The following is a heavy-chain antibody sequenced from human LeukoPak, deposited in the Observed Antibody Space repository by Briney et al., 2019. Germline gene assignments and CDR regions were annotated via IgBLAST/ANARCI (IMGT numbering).Heavy chain of an antibody. J-gene: IGHJ4*02. CDR3: ARVRLIVGASYYFDY. CDR1: GYTFTGYY. Sequence: GASVKVSCKASGYTFTGYYMHWVRQAPGQGLEWMGWINPNSGGTNYPQKFQGRVTMTRDTSISTAYMELSRLRSDDTAVYYCARVRLIVGASYYFDYWGQGTLVTVSS. D-gene: IGHD1-26*01. CDR2: INPNSGGT. V-gene: IGHV1-2*02.